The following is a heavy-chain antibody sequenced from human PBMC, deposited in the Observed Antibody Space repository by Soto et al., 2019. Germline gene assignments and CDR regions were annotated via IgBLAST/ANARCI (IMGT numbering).Heavy chain of an antibody. D-gene: IGHD1-26*01. CDR3: ARGRRSPTVYYGLDV. V-gene: IGHV4-59*02. J-gene: IGHJ6*02. CDR2: VYYDGST. CDR1: GDSVSSYY. Sequence: QVQLQESGPGLVKPSETLSLTCSVSGDSVSSYYWSWIRQPPGKGLEWIGYVYYDGSTNYNPSLETRVTISIDTSKNQDSLKLNSVTAADTAVYHCARGRRSPTVYYGLDVWGQGTTVAVSS.